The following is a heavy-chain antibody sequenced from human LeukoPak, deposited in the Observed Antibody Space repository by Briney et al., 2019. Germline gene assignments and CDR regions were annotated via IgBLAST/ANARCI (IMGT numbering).Heavy chain of an antibody. V-gene: IGHV1-24*01. CDR1: GYTLTEFS. D-gene: IGHD4-17*01. Sequence: ASVRVSCKVSGYTLTEFSMHWVRQAPGKGLEWMGGFDPEDGETIYAQKFQGRVTVTEDTSTDTAYMELNSLTSEDTAVYHCATEGPPVTPVPVNWYFDLWGRGTLVTVSS. CDR2: FDPEDGET. CDR3: ATEGPPVTPVPVNWYFDL. J-gene: IGHJ2*01.